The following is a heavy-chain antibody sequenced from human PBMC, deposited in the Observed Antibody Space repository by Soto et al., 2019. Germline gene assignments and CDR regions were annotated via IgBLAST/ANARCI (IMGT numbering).Heavy chain of an antibody. D-gene: IGHD6-13*01. CDR2: IDPSDSYT. Sequence: GETLKISCKGSGYSFTSYWISWVRQMPGKGLEWMGRIDPSDSYTNYSPSFQGHVTISADKSISTAYLQWSSLKASDTAMYYCARHGYSSSSCLLNYWGQGTLVTVSS. CDR1: GYSFTSYW. CDR3: ARHGYSSSSCLLNY. V-gene: IGHV5-10-1*01. J-gene: IGHJ4*02.